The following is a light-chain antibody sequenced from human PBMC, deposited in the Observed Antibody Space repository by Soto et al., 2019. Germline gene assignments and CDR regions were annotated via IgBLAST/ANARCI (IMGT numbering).Light chain of an antibody. Sequence: EIVLTQSPDTLSLSPGERATLSCRASQSVSSNYLAWYQQTRGQAPRLLIYGASNRATGIPDRFSGSGSGADYTLPINRLEPEDFALYYRRQHGFSPWKFGQGTKGDIK. CDR3: RQHGFSPWK. J-gene: IGKJ1*01. V-gene: IGKV3-20*01. CDR1: QSVSSNY. CDR2: GAS.